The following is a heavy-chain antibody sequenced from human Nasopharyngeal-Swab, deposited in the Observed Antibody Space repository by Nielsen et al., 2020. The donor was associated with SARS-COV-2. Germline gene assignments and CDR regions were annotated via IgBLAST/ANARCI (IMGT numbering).Heavy chain of an antibody. Sequence: GESLKISCTASGFTFSTYAMSWVRQAPGKGLEWVSGIGGSGRSTYYADSVKGRFTISRDNSKNTLYLQLNSLRADDTAVYYCAKRRGQLLASSHFDQWGQGTPVTVSP. CDR1: GFTFSTYA. CDR2: IGGSGRST. CDR3: AKRRGQLLASSHFDQ. V-gene: IGHV3-23*01. J-gene: IGHJ4*02. D-gene: IGHD1-1*01.